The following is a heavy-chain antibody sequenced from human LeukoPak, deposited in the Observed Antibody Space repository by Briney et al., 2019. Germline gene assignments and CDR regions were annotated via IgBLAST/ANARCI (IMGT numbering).Heavy chain of an antibody. V-gene: IGHV2-5*02. CDR3: VHVSHPSAAAVF. D-gene: IGHD2-2*01. J-gene: IGHJ4*02. CDR2: IYWDVDM. Sequence: VSGPTLVKPTQTLTLTCKFSGFSLRATEVGVGWIRHPPGNSLDLLAVIYWDVDMRYSPHLQSRLTITKDTSKNQVVLTMTNMDPVDTATYYGVHVSHPSAAAVFWGQGTLVTVSS. CDR1: GFSLRATEVG.